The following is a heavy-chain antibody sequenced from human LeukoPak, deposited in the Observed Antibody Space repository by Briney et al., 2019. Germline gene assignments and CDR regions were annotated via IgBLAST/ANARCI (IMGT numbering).Heavy chain of an antibody. V-gene: IGHV4-61*08. Sequence: PSETLSLTCTVSGGSISSGDYYWSWIRQPPGKGLEWIGYIYYSGSTYYNPSLKSRVTISVDTSKNQFSLKLSSVTAADTAVYYCARAIITMVRGVHYYYYGMDVWGQGTTVTVSS. J-gene: IGHJ6*02. CDR1: GGSISSGDYY. CDR2: IYYSGST. D-gene: IGHD3-10*01. CDR3: ARAIITMVRGVHYYYYGMDV.